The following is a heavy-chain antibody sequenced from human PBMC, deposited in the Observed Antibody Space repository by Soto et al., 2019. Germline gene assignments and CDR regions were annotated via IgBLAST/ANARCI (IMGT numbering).Heavy chain of an antibody. CDR1: GFSFGTYA. J-gene: IGHJ3*01. D-gene: IGHD2-2*01. Sequence: QVQLVESGGGVVQPGRSLRVSCAAAGFSFGTYAMHWVRQAPGKGLEWVAVISYDGHNEDYLDSVKGRFTISRDNFKNTLSLQMNSLRPEDTAVYYCAKPESTKQGAYHVWGQGTMVTVSS. V-gene: IGHV3-30-3*02. CDR2: ISYDGHNE. CDR3: AKPESTKQGAYHV.